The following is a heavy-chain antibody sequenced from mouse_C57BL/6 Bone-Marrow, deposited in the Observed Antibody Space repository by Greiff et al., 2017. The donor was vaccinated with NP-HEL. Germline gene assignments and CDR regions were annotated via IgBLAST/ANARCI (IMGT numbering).Heavy chain of an antibody. CDR1: GFTFSDYY. V-gene: IGHV5-12*01. CDR3: ARGITTVVAHWYFDV. D-gene: IGHD1-1*01. CDR2: ISNGGGST. J-gene: IGHJ1*03. Sequence: EVQLQESGGGLVQPGGSLKLSCAASGFTFSDYYMYWVRQTPEKRLEWVAYISNGGGSTYYPDTVKGRFTISRDNAKNTLYLQMSRLKSEDTAMYYWARGITTVVAHWYFDVWGTGTTVTVSS.